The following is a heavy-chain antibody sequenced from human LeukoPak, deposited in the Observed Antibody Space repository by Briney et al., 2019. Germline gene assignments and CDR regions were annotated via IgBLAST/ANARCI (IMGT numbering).Heavy chain of an antibody. CDR1: GGSISSYY. D-gene: IGHD2-2*01. CDR2: IYYSGST. J-gene: IGHJ6*02. Sequence: SETLSLTCTVSGGSISSYYWSWIRQPPGKGLEWIGYIYYSGSTNYNPSLKSRVTISVDTSKNQFSLKLSSVTAAGTAVYYCARVVGYCSSTSCYYYGMDVWGQGTTVTVSS. CDR3: ARVVGYCSSTSCYYYGMDV. V-gene: IGHV4-59*01.